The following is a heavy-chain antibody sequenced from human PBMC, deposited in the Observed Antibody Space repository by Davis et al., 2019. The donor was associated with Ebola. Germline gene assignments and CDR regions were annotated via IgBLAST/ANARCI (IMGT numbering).Heavy chain of an antibody. J-gene: IGHJ3*02. Sequence: AASVKVSCKASGGRFSSDAISWVRQAPGQRLEWMGWINAGNGNTKYSQKFQGRVTITRDTSASTAYMELSSLRSEDTAVYYCARLPLKYSSGWYGLAFDIWGQGTMVTVSS. V-gene: IGHV1-3*01. CDR1: GGRFSSDA. CDR2: INAGNGNT. CDR3: ARLPLKYSSGWYGLAFDI. D-gene: IGHD6-19*01.